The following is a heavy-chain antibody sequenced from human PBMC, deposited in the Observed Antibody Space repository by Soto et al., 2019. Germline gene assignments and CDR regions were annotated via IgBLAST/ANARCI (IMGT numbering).Heavy chain of an antibody. J-gene: IGHJ4*02. CDR1: GLTFSSYG. D-gene: IGHD2-21*01. CDR3: AKERYCGTPGQLDY. V-gene: IGHV3-30*18. Sequence: QVQLVESGGGVVQPGRSLRLSCTASGLTFSSYGMHWVRQAPGKGLEWVAVITYDGSNKYYADYVKGRLTISRDNSKNTLYLEMSSLRAEDTAVYYCAKERYCGTPGQLDYWGQGTLVTVSS. CDR2: ITYDGSNK.